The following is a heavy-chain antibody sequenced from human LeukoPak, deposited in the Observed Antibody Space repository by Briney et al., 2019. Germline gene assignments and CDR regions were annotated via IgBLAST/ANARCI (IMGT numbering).Heavy chain of an antibody. J-gene: IGHJ6*02. CDR2: INNDGSIT. CDR1: GFTFSSYW. V-gene: IGHV3-74*01. Sequence: GGSLRLSRADSGFTFSSYWMHWVRQAPGKGLVWVSRINNDGSITSYADSVKGRFTISRDNAKNTLYLQMNSLRGEDTAVYYCARGKYYAMDVWGQGTTDTVSS. D-gene: IGHD4-23*01. CDR3: ARGKYYAMDV.